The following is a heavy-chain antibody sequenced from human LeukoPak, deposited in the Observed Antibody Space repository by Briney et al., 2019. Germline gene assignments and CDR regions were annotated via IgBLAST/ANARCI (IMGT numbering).Heavy chain of an antibody. CDR1: GGSFSSYF. D-gene: IGHD4-11*01. Sequence: PSETLSLTCTVYGGSFSSYFWSWTRQSPGKGLEWIGEINYTGTTNSNPSLGSRLTMSIDSSKNQFSLKLTSVTAADTGVYYCARGDSNSLEYLYYMDVWGKGTTVTVSS. J-gene: IGHJ6*03. V-gene: IGHV4-34*01. CDR3: ARGDSNSLEYLYYMDV. CDR2: INYTGTT.